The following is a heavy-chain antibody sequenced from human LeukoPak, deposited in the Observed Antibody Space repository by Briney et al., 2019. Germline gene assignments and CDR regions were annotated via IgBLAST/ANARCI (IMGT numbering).Heavy chain of an antibody. CDR2: THYSGST. CDR3: ASLRSLYYGMDV. V-gene: IGHV4-59*08. J-gene: IGHJ6*02. CDR1: GGSISSYY. D-gene: IGHD2-15*01. Sequence: SETLSLTCTVSGGSISSYYWSWIRQPPGKGLEWIGYTHYSGSTNYNPSLKSRVTISVDTSKNQFSLKLSSVTAADTAVYYCASLRSLYYGMDVWGQGTTVTVSS.